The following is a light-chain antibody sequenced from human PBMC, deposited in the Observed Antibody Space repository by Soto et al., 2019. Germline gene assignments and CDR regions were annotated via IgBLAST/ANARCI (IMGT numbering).Light chain of an antibody. CDR2: DVS. CDR1: SSDVGGYNY. CDR3: SSYTSSSTLVV. V-gene: IGLV2-14*01. Sequence: QSVLTQPASVSGSPGQSITISCTGTSSDVGGYNYVSWYQQHPGKAPKLMIYDVSNRPSGVSNRFSGSKSGNTASLTISGLQAEDEADYYGSSYTSSSTLVVFGTGTKVTV. J-gene: IGLJ1*01.